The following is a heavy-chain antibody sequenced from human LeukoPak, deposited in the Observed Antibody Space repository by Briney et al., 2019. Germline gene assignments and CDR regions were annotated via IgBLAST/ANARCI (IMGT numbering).Heavy chain of an antibody. CDR3: ARDIQLAVAGTDY. Sequence: GGSLRLSCAASGFTFSSYAMHWVRQAPGKGLEWVSSISSSSSYIYYADSVKGRFTISRDNAKNSLYLQMNSLRAEDTAVYYCARDIQLAVAGTDYWGQGTLVTVSS. J-gene: IGHJ4*02. V-gene: IGHV3-21*01. CDR2: ISSSSSYI. D-gene: IGHD6-19*01. CDR1: GFTFSSYA.